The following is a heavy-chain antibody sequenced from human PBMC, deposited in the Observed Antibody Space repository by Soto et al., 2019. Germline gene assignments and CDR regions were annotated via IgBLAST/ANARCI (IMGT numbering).Heavy chain of an antibody. CDR3: AKGETIGNAFDI. CDR2: ISGSGGST. V-gene: IGHV3-23*01. Sequence: GGSLRLSCAASGFTFSSYAMSWVRQAPGKGLEWVSAISGSGGSTYYADSVKGRFTISRDNSKNKLYLQMNSLRTEDTAVYYCAKGETIGNAFDIWGQGTMVTVSS. J-gene: IGHJ3*02. CDR1: GFTFSSYA.